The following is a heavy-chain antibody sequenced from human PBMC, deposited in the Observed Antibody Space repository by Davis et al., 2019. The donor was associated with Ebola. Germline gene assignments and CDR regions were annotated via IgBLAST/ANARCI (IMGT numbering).Heavy chain of an antibody. CDR3: AKEAYSSSWGVPNYGMDV. Sequence: PGGSLSLSCQASGFIFNDFAMDWVRQAPGKGLERVSAISWNSGSVGYADSVKGRFTISRDNAKNCLYLEMKSLRAEDTALYYCAKEAYSSSWGVPNYGMDVWGKGTTVTVSS. D-gene: IGHD6-13*01. J-gene: IGHJ6*04. CDR1: GFIFNDFA. V-gene: IGHV3-9*01. CDR2: ISWNSGSV.